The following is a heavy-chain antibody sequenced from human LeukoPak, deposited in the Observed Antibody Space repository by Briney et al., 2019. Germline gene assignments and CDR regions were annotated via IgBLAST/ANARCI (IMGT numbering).Heavy chain of an antibody. Sequence: GGSLRLSCVASGFTFIDYDMHWVRQVIGKGLEWVSAIGIRGDTHYSGSVKGRFTISRENAESSLYLQMNSLRAEDTAVYYCARGGIQVSGIDEFDYWGQGTLVTVSS. V-gene: IGHV3-13*01. D-gene: IGHD6-19*01. J-gene: IGHJ4*02. CDR3: ARGGIQVSGIDEFDY. CDR2: IGIRGDT. CDR1: GFTFIDYD.